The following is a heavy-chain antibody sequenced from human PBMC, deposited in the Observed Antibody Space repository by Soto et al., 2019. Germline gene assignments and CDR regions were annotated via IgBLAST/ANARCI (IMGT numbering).Heavy chain of an antibody. Sequence: PSETLSLTCAVYGGSFSGYYWNWLSQHPGKGLEWIGEINHSVGTNYNPSLKSRVTISVDTSQNQFSLKLSSVTAADTAVYYCASVMANCYYYGMDVWGQGTTVT. J-gene: IGHJ6*02. CDR2: INHSVGT. CDR3: ASVMANCYYYGMDV. CDR1: GGSFSGYY. V-gene: IGHV4-34*01. D-gene: IGHD2-8*01.